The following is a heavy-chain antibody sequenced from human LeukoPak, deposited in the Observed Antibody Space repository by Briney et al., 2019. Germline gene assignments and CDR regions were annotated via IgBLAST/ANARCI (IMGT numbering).Heavy chain of an antibody. CDR1: GYTFTGYY. CDR2: INPNSGGT. D-gene: IGHD2-2*02. J-gene: IGHJ4*02. CDR3: ARDRPVVPAAIASGDY. V-gene: IGHV1-2*02. Sequence: ASVKVSCKASGYTFTGYYMHWVRQAPGQGLEWMGWINPNSGGTNYAQKFQGRVTMTRDTSISTAYMELSRLRSDDTAVYYCARDRPVVPAAIASGDYWGQGTLVTVSS.